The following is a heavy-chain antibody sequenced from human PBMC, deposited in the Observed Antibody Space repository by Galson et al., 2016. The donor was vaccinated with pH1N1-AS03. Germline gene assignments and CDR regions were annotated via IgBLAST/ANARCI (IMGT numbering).Heavy chain of an antibody. CDR3: VKDLTGWGAFDF. J-gene: IGHJ3*01. Sequence: SLRLSCAASGFTFSSYGMHWVRQAPGKGLEWVAVISYDGSNKYYADSVKGRFTISRDNSKNTLSLQMSGLTTEDTAVYYCVKDLTGWGAFDFWGQGTMVTVS. D-gene: IGHD6-19*01. CDR1: GFTFSSYG. V-gene: IGHV3-30*18. CDR2: ISYDGSNK.